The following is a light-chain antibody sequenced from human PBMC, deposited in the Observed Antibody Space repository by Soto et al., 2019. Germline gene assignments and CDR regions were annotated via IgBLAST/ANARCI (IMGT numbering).Light chain of an antibody. CDR2: AAS. CDR1: QTIASH. J-gene: IGKJ3*01. CDR3: QQCHTFPLT. V-gene: IGKV1-39*01. Sequence: DIEMTQSPSSLSASVGDRVTITCRASQTIASHLNWYQQKPGEAPKLLIYAASSLQSGVPSRFSGTSSGTTFTLIISSLQPEDFATYSCQQCHTFPLTFCPGTRVEI.